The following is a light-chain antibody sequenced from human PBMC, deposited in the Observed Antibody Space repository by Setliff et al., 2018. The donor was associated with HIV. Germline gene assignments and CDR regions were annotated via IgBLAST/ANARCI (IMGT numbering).Light chain of an antibody. CDR2: EVS. Sequence: ALTQPASVSGSPGQSITISCTGTSSDIGAYNYVSWYQHHPGKAPKLMIYEVSDRPSGVSNRFSGSKSGNTASLTISGLQAEDEAGYYCTSYTTTSTYVFGTGTKVTVL. CDR3: TSYTTTSTYV. CDR1: SSDIGAYNY. J-gene: IGLJ1*01. V-gene: IGLV2-14*01.